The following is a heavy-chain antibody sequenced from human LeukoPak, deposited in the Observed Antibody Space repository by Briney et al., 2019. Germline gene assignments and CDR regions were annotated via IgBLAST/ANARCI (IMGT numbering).Heavy chain of an antibody. CDR1: GGSISSCY. CDR2: IYYSGST. J-gene: IGHJ4*02. Sequence: SETLSLTCTVSGGSISSCYWSWIRQPPGKGLEWIGYIYYSGSTNYNPSLKSRVTISVDTSKNQFSLKLSSVTAADTAVYYCARAGGYSGYDLILDYWGQGTLVTVSS. CDR3: ARAGGYSGYDLILDY. V-gene: IGHV4-59*01. D-gene: IGHD5-12*01.